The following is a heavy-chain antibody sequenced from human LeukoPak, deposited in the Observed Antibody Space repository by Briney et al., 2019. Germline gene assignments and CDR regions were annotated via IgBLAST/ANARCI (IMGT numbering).Heavy chain of an antibody. D-gene: IGHD2-15*01. V-gene: IGHV3-74*01. CDR1: GFTFSSYW. J-gene: IGHJ5*02. CDR2: INSDGSST. CDR3: ARVRVVAATRIVGFNP. Sequence: AGGSLRLSCAASGFTFSSYWMHWVRQAPGKGLVWVSRINSDGSSTSYADSVKGRFTISRDNAKNTLYLQMNSLRAEDTAVYYCARVRVVAATRIVGFNPWGQGTLVTVSS.